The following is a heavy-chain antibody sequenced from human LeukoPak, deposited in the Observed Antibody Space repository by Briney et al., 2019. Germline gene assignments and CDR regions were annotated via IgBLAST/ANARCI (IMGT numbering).Heavy chain of an antibody. J-gene: IGHJ3*02. CDR3: ARRGRQFCSGGRCYRTSAFDI. CDR2: INHSGST. Sequence: PSETLSLTCAVYGGSFSGYYWNWIRQSPGKGLEWIGEINHSGSTNYNPSLEGRVTISVDTSKNQFSLKLNSVTAAHTAVYYCARRGRQFCSGGRCYRTSAFDIWGQGTMVTVSS. D-gene: IGHD2-15*01. CDR1: GGSFSGYY. V-gene: IGHV4-34*01.